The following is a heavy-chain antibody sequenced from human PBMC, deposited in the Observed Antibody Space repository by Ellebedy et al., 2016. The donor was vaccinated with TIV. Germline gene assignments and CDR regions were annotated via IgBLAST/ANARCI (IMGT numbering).Heavy chain of an antibody. D-gene: IGHD1-26*01. CDR2: INPNSRGT. J-gene: IGHJ4*02. Sequence: AASVQVSCKASGYTFTGYYMHWVRQAPGQGLEGMGWINPNSRGTNYAQKFQGCITMTRDTSISTAYMELSRLRSDDTAVYYCARDGGSYSDFDYWGQGTLVTVSS. CDR3: ARDGGSYSDFDY. CDR1: GYTFTGYY. V-gene: IGHV1-2*04.